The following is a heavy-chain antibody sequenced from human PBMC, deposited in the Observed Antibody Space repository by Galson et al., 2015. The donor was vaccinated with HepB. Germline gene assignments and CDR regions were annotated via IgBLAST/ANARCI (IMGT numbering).Heavy chain of an antibody. D-gene: IGHD2-2*02. CDR1: GFTFSSYG. CDR3: AKDGGYCSSTSCYTGSHYYYYMDV. Sequence: SLRLSCAASGFTFSSYGMHWVRQAPGKGLEWVAVISYDGSNKYYADSVKGRFTISSDNSKNTLYLQMNSLRAEDTAVYYCAKDGGYCSSTSCYTGSHYYYYMDVWGKGTTVTVSS. V-gene: IGHV3-30*18. J-gene: IGHJ6*03. CDR2: ISYDGSNK.